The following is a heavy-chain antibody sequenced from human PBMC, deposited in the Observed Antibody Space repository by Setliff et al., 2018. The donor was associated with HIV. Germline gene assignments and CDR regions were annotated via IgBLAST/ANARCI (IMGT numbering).Heavy chain of an antibody. J-gene: IGHJ6*02. CDR1: GGTFNTFG. V-gene: IGHV1-69*10. CDR2: IIPIARIP. CDR3: ARDSYCSYGSCYVKKSYYAMDV. D-gene: IGHD2-15*01. Sequence: SVKVSCKASGGTFNTFGMNWVRQAPGQGLAWMGGIIPIARIPNYAQKFQDRVTITADESTSTVYMELSSLKFEDTAVYYCARDSYCSYGSCYVKKSYYAMDVWGQGTTVTVSS.